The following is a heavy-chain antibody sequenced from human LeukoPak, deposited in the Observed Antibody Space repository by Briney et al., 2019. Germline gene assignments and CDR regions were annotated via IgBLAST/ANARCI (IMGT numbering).Heavy chain of an antibody. CDR3: ARVSGGTYPDY. V-gene: IGHV4-59*01. D-gene: IGHD1-26*01. CDR1: GVSISSYY. J-gene: IGHJ4*02. Sequence: SETLSLTCTVSGVSISSYYWSWIRQPPGKGLEWIGYIYYSGSTNYNPSLKSRVTISVDTSKNQFSLKLSSVTAADAAVYYCARVSGGTYPDYWGQGTLVTVSP. CDR2: IYYSGST.